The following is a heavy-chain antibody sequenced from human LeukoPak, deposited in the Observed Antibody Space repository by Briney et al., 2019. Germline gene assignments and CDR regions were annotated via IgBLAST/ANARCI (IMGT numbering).Heavy chain of an antibody. Sequence: GASVKVSCKASGGTFSSYAISWVRQAPGQGLEWMGGIIPIFGTANYAQKFQGRVTITADESTSTAYMELSSLRSEDTAVYYCARGSRDLRTYYDFWSGDNWFDPWGQGTLVTVSS. CDR2: IIPIFGTA. CDR1: GGTFSSYA. D-gene: IGHD3-3*01. V-gene: IGHV1-69*13. J-gene: IGHJ5*02. CDR3: ARGSRDLRTYYDFWSGDNWFDP.